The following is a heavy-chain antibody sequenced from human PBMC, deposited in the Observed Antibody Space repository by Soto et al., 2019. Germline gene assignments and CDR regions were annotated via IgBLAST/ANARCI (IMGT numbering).Heavy chain of an antibody. J-gene: IGHJ6*02. CDR3: ATDCLQDWGQDYYCGMAV. CDR2: ISGIGDST. D-gene: IGHD7-27*01. V-gene: IGHV3-23*01. CDR1: GFTFSDYA. Sequence: EVQVLEAGGGFVQPGGALRLSCAASGFTFSDYAMTSVRQGPGKGLEWVSAISGIGDSTYYTEAVKGRFTSSRDNYQNTLYMEMNGLRDEDTAVYYCATDCLQDWGQDYYCGMAVWGQGTTVTVSS.